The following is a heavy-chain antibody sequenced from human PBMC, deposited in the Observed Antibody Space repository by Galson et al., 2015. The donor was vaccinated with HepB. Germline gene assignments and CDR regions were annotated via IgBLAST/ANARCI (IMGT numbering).Heavy chain of an antibody. CDR3: ASVHDSSGYSFDY. Sequence: SVKVSCKASGGTFSSYAISWVRQAPGQGLEWMGGIIPIFGTANYAQKFQGRVTITADESTSTAYMELSSLRSEDTAVYYCASVHDSSGYSFDYWGQGTLVTVSS. CDR2: IIPIFGTA. V-gene: IGHV1-69*13. D-gene: IGHD3-22*01. CDR1: GGTFSSYA. J-gene: IGHJ4*02.